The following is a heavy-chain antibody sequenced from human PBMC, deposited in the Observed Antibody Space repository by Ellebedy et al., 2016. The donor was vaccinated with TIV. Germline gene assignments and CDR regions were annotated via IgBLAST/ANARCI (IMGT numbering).Heavy chain of an antibody. D-gene: IGHD2-2*01. CDR1: GYTFTSYG. CDR3: ARAYCSSTSCREGNY. CDR2: ISAYNGNT. V-gene: IGHV1-18*01. J-gene: IGHJ4*02. Sequence: AASVKVSCKASGYTFTSYGISWVRQAPGQGLEWMGWISAYNGNTNYAQKLQGRVTMTTDTSTSTAYMELRSLRSDDTAVYYCARAYCSSTSCREGNYWGQGTLVTVPS.